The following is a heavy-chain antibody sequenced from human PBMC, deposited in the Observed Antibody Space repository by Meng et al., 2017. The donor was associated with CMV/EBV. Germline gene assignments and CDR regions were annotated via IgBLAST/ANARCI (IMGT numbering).Heavy chain of an antibody. CDR1: GFTFSSYS. CDR2: ISSSSSYI. Sequence: GESLKISCAAPGFTFSSYSMSWVRQAPGKGLEWVSSISSSSSYIYYADSVKGRFTISRDNAKNSLYLQMNSLRAEDTAVYYCARYPSRRMVPYYFDYWGQGTLVTVSS. CDR3: ARYPSRRMVPYYFDY. D-gene: IGHD3-10*01. J-gene: IGHJ4*02. V-gene: IGHV3-21*01.